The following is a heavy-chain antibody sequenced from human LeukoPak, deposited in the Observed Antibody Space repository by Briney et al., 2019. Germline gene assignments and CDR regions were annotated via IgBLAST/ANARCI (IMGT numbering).Heavy chain of an antibody. J-gene: IGHJ3*02. D-gene: IGHD7-27*01. V-gene: IGHV1-46*01. CDR1: GYTFTSYY. CDR2: INPNDIST. CDR3: AVMGTDDAFDI. Sequence: ASVKVSCKASGYTFTSYYMHWVRQAPGQGLEWMGIINPNDISTNYAQKFLGRVTMTRDTSTSTVYMELSSLRSEDTAVYYCAVMGTDDAFDIWGQGTMVTVSS.